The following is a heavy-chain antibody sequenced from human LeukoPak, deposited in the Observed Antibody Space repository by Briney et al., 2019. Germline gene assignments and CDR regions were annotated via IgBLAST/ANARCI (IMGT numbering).Heavy chain of an antibody. J-gene: IGHJ1*01. CDR2: ISSSSSYI. V-gene: IGHV3-21*01. D-gene: IGHD2-8*01. CDR3: ARGEGYCTNGVCLGYFQH. Sequence: GGPLRLSRAAWGFPFRSFRMNGPPEAPGRGRVGFSSISSSSSYIYYADSVKGRFTISRDNAKNSLYLQMNSLRAEDTAVYYCARGEGYCTNGVCLGYFQHWGQGTLVTVSS. CDR1: GFPFRSFR.